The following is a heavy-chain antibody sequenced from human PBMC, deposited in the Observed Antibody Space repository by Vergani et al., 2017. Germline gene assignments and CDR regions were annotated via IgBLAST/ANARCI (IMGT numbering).Heavy chain of an antibody. Sequence: EVQLVESGGGLVKPGGSLRLSCAASGFTFRSYSMNWVRQAPGKGLEWVSSISSSSSYIYYADSVKGRFTISRDNAKNSLYLQMNSLRAEDTAVYYCARDRSMIVVVGAFDIWGQGTMVTVSS. D-gene: IGHD3-22*01. J-gene: IGHJ3*02. CDR3: ARDRSMIVVVGAFDI. CDR2: ISSSSSYI. V-gene: IGHV3-21*01. CDR1: GFTFRSYS.